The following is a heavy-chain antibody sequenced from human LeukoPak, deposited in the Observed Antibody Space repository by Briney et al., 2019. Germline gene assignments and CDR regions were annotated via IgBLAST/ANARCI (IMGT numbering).Heavy chain of an antibody. CDR3: AKDSSLGSSSWYFPYYFDY. CDR1: GFTFSSYA. Sequence: GGSLRLSCAASGFTFSSYAMSWVRQAPGKGLEWVSAISGSGGSTYYADSVKGRFTNSRDNSKKTLYLQMNNLRAEDTAVYYCAKDSSLGSSSWYFPYYFDYWGQGTLVTVSS. J-gene: IGHJ4*02. CDR2: ISGSGGST. V-gene: IGHV3-23*01. D-gene: IGHD6-13*01.